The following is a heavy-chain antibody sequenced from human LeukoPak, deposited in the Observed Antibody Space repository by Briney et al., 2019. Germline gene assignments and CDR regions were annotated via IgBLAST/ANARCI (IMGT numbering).Heavy chain of an antibody. J-gene: IGHJ4*02. CDR3: AKDQLSFSVAPFDY. CDR2: INNDGSTT. CDR1: GFTFSNYW. V-gene: IGHV3-74*01. Sequence: PGGSLRLSCAASGFTFSNYWMHWVRQAPGKGLVWVSRINNDGSTTNYADSVKGRFTISRDNSKNTLYLQMNSLRAEDTAVYYCAKDQLSFSVAPFDYWGQGTLVTVSS. D-gene: IGHD3-3*02.